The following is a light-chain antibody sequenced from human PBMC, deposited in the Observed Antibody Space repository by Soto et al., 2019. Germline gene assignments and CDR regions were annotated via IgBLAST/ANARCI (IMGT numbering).Light chain of an antibody. CDR3: AAWDDSLSGGVV. J-gene: IGLJ2*01. Sequence: QSVLTQPPSASGTPGQRVTISCSGRTSNIGNNYVYWYQHLPGTAPKLLIYRNNQRPSAAPDRFSGSKSGTSASLAISGLRSEDEADYYCAAWDDSLSGGVVFGGVTKLTVL. V-gene: IGLV1-47*01. CDR1: TSNIGNNY. CDR2: RNN.